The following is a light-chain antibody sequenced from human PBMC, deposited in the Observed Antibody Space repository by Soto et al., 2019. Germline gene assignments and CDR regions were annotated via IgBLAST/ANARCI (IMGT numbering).Light chain of an antibody. CDR1: QGISTY. J-gene: IGKJ4*01. V-gene: IGKV1-9*01. CDR2: AAS. Sequence: DIQLTQSPSFLSASVGDRVTIFCRASQGISTYLACYQQKPEKAPKLLIYAASALHSGVPSRFSGSGSGTEFTLTVSRLQPEDFATYYCQQLNAYPLTFGGGTRVEIK. CDR3: QQLNAYPLT.